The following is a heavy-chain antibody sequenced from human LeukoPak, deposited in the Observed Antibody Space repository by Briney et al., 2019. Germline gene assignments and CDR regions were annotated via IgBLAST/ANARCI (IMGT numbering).Heavy chain of an antibody. CDR2: IYYSGST. J-gene: IGHJ5*02. CDR1: GGSISSSSYY. D-gene: IGHD3-22*01. CDR3: ARLSYYYDSSGYSP. Sequence: PSETLSLTCTVSGGSISSSSYYWGWIRQPPGKGLEWIGSIYYSGSTYYNPSLKSRVTISVDTSKNQFSLKLSSVTAADTAVYYCARLSYYYDSSGYSPWGQGTLVTVSS. V-gene: IGHV4-39*01.